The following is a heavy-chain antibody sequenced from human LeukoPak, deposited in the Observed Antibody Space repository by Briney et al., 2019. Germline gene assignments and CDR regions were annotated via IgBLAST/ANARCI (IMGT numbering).Heavy chain of an antibody. CDR2: INHSGST. V-gene: IGHV4-34*01. D-gene: IGHD3-3*01. CDR1: GGSFSGYY. Sequence: PSETLSLTCAVYGGSFSGYYWSWIRKPPGKGLEWIGEINHSGSTNYNPSLKSRVTISVDTSKNQFSLKLSSVTAADTAVYYCARGGGGSLRFWGQGTLVTVSS. CDR3: ARGGGGSLRF. J-gene: IGHJ4*02.